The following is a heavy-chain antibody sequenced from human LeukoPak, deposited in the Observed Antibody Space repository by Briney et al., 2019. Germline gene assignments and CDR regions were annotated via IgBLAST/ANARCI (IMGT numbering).Heavy chain of an antibody. D-gene: IGHD3-22*01. J-gene: IGHJ5*02. CDR2: INPNSGGT. Sequence: ASVKVSCKASGYTFTGYYMHWVRQAPGQGLEWMGWINPNSGGTNYAQKFQGRVTMTRDTSISTAYMELSRLRSDDTAVYYCARGDDAYYYDSSGYPWGQGALVTVSS. CDR1: GYTFTGYY. CDR3: ARGDDAYYYDSSGYP. V-gene: IGHV1-2*02.